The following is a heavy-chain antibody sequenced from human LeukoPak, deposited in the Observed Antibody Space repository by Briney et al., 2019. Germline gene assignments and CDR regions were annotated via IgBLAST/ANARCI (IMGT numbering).Heavy chain of an antibody. CDR1: GYTFTSYY. CDR2: ISAYNGNT. J-gene: IGHJ4*02. D-gene: IGHD4-17*01. Sequence: AASVKVSCKASGYTFTSYYMHWVRQAPGQGLEWMGWISAYNGNTNYAQKLQGRVTMTTDTSTSTAYMELRSLRSDDTAVYYCAKVHYGDYVLGLFDYWGQGTLVTVSS. CDR3: AKVHYGDYVLGLFDY. V-gene: IGHV1-18*04.